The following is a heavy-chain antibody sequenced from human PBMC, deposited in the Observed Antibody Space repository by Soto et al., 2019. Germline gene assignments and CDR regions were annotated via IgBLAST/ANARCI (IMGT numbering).Heavy chain of an antibody. CDR1: GFTFSSYA. D-gene: IGHD3-3*01. J-gene: IGHJ6*02. CDR3: ARDGDTILGYGMDV. CDR2: ISGSGGST. Sequence: PGGSLRLSCAASGFTFSSYAMSWVRQAPGKGLEWVSAISGSGGSTYYADSVKGRFTISRDNSKNTLYLQMNSLRAEDTAVYYCARDGDTILGYGMDVWGQGTTVTVSS. V-gene: IGHV3-23*01.